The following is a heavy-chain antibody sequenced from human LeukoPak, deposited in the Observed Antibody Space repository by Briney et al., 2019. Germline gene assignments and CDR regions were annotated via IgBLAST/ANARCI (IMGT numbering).Heavy chain of an antibody. CDR2: ISYDGSNK. V-gene: IGHV3-30*18. D-gene: IGHD1-26*01. CDR1: GFTFSSYG. Sequence: GRSLRLSCPASGFTFSSYGMHWVRQAPGKGLAWVAVISYDGSNKYYADSVKGRFTISRDNSKNTLYLQMNSLRAEDMAVYYCAKDRTLVGATSWFDPWGQGTLVTVSS. J-gene: IGHJ5*02. CDR3: AKDRTLVGATSWFDP.